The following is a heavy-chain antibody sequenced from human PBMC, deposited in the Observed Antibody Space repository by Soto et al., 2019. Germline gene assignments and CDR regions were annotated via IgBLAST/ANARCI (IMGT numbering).Heavy chain of an antibody. CDR1: GYTFTSYN. J-gene: IGHJ3*02. CDR2: INPANGNT. V-gene: IGHV1-3*01. Sequence: ASVKVSCKASGYTFTSYNIHCVRQAPGQRLEWMGWINPANGNTEYSQRFQGRVTITRDTSARTAYMELSSLRSEDTAVYFCARVHYYDRSGYWDAFDIWGQGTKVTVS. CDR3: ARVHYYDRSGYWDAFDI. D-gene: IGHD3-22*01.